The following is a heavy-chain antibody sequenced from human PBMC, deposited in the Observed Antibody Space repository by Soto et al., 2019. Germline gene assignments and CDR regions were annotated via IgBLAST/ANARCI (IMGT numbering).Heavy chain of an antibody. D-gene: IGHD5-18*01. J-gene: IGHJ6*03. CDR2: IYPGDSDT. CDR1: GYSFTSYW. Sequence: GESLKISCKGSGYSFTSYWIGWVRQMPGKGLEWMGIIYPGDSDTRYSPSFQGQVTISADKSISTAYLQWSSLKASDTAMYYCALCGYSYGFDYYYYYMDVWGKGTTVTVSS. CDR3: ALCGYSYGFDYYYYYMDV. V-gene: IGHV5-51*01.